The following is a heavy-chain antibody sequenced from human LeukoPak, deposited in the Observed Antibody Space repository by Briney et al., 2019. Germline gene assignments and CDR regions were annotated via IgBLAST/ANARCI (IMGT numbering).Heavy chain of an antibody. CDR2: ISGSGGST. CDR3: AKVVTMVRGPPDY. Sequence: PGGSLRLSCAASGFTFTSAWMSWVRQAPGKGLEWVSAISGSGGSTYYADSVKGRFTISRDNSKNTLYLQMNSLRAEDTAVYYCAKVVTMVRGPPDYWGQGTLVTVSS. CDR1: GFTFTSAW. V-gene: IGHV3-23*01. J-gene: IGHJ4*02. D-gene: IGHD3-10*01.